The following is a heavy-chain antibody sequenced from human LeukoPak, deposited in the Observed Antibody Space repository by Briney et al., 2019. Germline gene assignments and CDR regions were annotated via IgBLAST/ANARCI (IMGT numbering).Heavy chain of an antibody. CDR2: IYYSGST. CDR3: ARAYCGGDCYSPPDY. CDR1: GDSVSSGSYY. V-gene: IGHV4-61*01. D-gene: IGHD2-21*02. J-gene: IGHJ4*02. Sequence: SETLSLPCSVSGDSVSSGSYYWSWIRQPPEKGLEWIGYIYYSGSTNYNPSLKSRVTISVDTSKNQFSLKLSSVTAADTAVYYCARAYCGGDCYSPPDYWGQGTLVTVSS.